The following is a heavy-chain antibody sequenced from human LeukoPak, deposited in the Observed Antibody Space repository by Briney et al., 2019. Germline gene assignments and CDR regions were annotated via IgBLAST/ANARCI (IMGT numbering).Heavy chain of an antibody. Sequence: SVPLCLTCTASGGSISRYYWSWIRQPPGKGLEWMGYIYYSGSTNYNPSLKSRVTISVETSKNQFSLKVNSVTAADTSVYYCTRAQGGAFDIWGQGTMVTVSS. CDR2: IYYSGST. V-gene: IGHV4-59*01. D-gene: IGHD3-16*01. CDR3: TRAQGGAFDI. J-gene: IGHJ3*02. CDR1: GGSISRYY.